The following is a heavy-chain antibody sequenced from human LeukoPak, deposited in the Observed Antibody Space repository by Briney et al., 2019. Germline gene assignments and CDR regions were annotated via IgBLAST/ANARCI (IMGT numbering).Heavy chain of an antibody. CDR2: IYPGDSDT. D-gene: IGHD2-2*01. J-gene: IGHJ4*02. CDR1: GYSFTSYW. Sequence: GESLKISCKGSGYSFTSYWIGWVRQMPGKGLEWMGIIYPGDSDTRYSPSFQGQVTISADKSISTAYLQWSSLKASDTAMYYCASSYCSSTSCYADFDYWGQGTLVTVSS. V-gene: IGHV5-51*01. CDR3: ASSYCSSTSCYADFDY.